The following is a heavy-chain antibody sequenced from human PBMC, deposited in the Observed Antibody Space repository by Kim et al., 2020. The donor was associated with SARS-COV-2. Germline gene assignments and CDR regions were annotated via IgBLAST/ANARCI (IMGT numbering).Heavy chain of an antibody. CDR1: GGTFSSYA. V-gene: IGHV1-69*13. D-gene: IGHD6-6*01. Sequence: SVKVSCKASGGTFSSYAISWVRQAPGQGLEWMGGIIPIFGTANYAQKFQGRVTITADESTSTAYMELSSLRSEDTAGYYCARAAPSLDGCFDYWGQGTLVTVSS. CDR3: ARAAPSLDGCFDY. CDR2: IIPIFGTA. J-gene: IGHJ4*02.